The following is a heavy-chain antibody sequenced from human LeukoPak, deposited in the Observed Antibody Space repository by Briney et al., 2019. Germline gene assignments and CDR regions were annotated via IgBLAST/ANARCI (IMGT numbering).Heavy chain of an antibody. CDR3: VCFFHYDILAGLRNWFDP. J-gene: IGHJ5*02. CDR1: GFSFSSYW. D-gene: IGHD3-9*01. CDR2: IKKGGSEK. Sequence: GGSLRLSCAASGFSFSSYWMSWVRQAPGKGLEWVANIKKGGSEKYYVDSVKGRFTISRDNAKNSLFLHMNSLRAEDTAQYYCVCFFHYDILAGLRNWFDPWGQGTLVTVSS. V-gene: IGHV3-7*03.